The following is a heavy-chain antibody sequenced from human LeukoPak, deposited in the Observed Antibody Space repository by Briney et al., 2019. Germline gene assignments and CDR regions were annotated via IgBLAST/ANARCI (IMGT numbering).Heavy chain of an antibody. CDR1: GGSITSYY. D-gene: IGHD3-10*01. V-gene: IGHV4-38-2*02. J-gene: IGHJ4*02. Sequence: SETLSLTCTVSGGSITSYYWSWIRQPPGKGLEWIGSIYHSGSTYYNPSLKSRVTISVDTSKNQFSLKLSSVTAADTAVYYCAREGTAEGSASSGAYDYWGQGTLLTVSS. CDR3: AREGTAEGSASSGAYDY. CDR2: IYHSGST.